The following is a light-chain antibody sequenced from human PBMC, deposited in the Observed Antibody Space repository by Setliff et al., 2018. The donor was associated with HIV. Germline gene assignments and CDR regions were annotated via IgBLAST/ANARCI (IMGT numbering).Light chain of an antibody. J-gene: IGLJ1*01. CDR2: DNS. CDR1: RSNIGNNY. V-gene: IGLV1-51*01. Sequence: QSVLTQPPSVSAAPGQKVTISCSGSRSNIGNNYVSWYQQLPGTAPKLLIYDNSKRPSGIPDRFSGSKSGTSATLAITGLQTGDEADFYCGTWDSSLSAYVFGSGTKVTV. CDR3: GTWDSSLSAYV.